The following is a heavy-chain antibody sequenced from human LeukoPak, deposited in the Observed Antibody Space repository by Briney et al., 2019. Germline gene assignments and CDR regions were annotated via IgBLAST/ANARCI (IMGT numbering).Heavy chain of an antibody. V-gene: IGHV1-2*02. D-gene: IGHD5-12*01. CDR1: GYTFTVYS. CDR2: INPNSGGT. J-gene: IGHJ4*02. CDR3: ARAMVASRASFDY. Sequence: ASVKVSFKASGYTFTVYSMHWVRQAPGQGGEWVGWINPNSGGTNFAQKFQGRVTMTRDTSISTAYMELSRLRSDDTAVYYCARAMVASRASFDYWGQGTLVTVSS.